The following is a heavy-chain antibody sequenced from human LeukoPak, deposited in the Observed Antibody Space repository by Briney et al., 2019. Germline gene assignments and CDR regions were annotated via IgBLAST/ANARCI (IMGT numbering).Heavy chain of an antibody. CDR3: TTEDSSGWYRDYYYYYGMDV. CDR2: ISYDGSNK. J-gene: IGHJ6*04. V-gene: IGHV3-30*04. CDR1: GFTFSSYA. Sequence: PGRSLRLSCAASGFTFSSYAMHWVRQAPGKGLEWVAVISYDGSNKYYADSVKGRFTISRDNSKNTLYLQMNSLRAEDTAVYYCTTEDSSGWYRDYYYYYGMDVWGKGTTVTVSS. D-gene: IGHD6-19*01.